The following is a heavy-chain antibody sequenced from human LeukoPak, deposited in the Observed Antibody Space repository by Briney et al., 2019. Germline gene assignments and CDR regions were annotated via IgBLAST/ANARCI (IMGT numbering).Heavy chain of an antibody. CDR3: AKPGTTESWFDP. CDR1: GFTFSSYA. V-gene: IGHV3-64*01. D-gene: IGHD1-7*01. J-gene: IGHJ5*02. CDR2: ISSNGGST. Sequence: GGSLRLSCAASGFTFSSYAMHWVRQAPGKGLEYVSAISSNGGSTYYANSVEGRFTISRDNSKNTLYLQMNSLRAEDTAVYYCAKPGTTESWFDPWGQGTLVTVSS.